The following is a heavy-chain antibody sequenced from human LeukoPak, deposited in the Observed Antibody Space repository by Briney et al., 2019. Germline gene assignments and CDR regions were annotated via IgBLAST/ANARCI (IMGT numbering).Heavy chain of an antibody. V-gene: IGHV3-23*01. D-gene: IGHD3-3*01. CDR3: AKDPNPLYDLWSGFK. CDR1: GFTFNIYA. CDR2: ITGSGGST. Sequence: GGSLRLSCAASGFTFNIYAMTWVRQAPGKGLQWVSAITGSGGSTYYADSVKGRFTISRDNSKNTLYLRMNGLRAEDTAVYYCAKDPNPLYDLWSGFKWGQGTLVTVSS. J-gene: IGHJ4*02.